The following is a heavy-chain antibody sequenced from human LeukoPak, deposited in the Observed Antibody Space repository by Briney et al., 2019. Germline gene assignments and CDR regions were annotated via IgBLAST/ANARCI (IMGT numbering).Heavy chain of an antibody. CDR1: GFTFSSYA. CDR3: AKRSEDFWSGYYDY. V-gene: IGHV3-23*01. CDR2: ISGSGGST. J-gene: IGHJ4*02. D-gene: IGHD3-3*01. Sequence: GGSLRLSCAASGFTFSSYAMSWVRQAPGKGLEWVSAISGSGGSTYYADSVKGRFTISRDKSKNTLYLQMNSLRAEDTAVYYCAKRSEDFWSGYYDYWGQGTLVTVSS.